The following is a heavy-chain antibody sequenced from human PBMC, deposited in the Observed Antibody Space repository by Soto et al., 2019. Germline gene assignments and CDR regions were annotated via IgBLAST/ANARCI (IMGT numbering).Heavy chain of an antibody. J-gene: IGHJ4*02. V-gene: IGHV1-69*02. CDR1: GGTFGSNT. CDR3: ARSHKSCSSTSCCSPGDC. Sequence: QVQLVQSGAEVQKPGSSVMVSCKASGGTFGSNTISWVRQAPGQGLEWMGRIIPMLGITNYAQKFQGRVTITADKSTSTAYMELNSLKSEDTAVYYCARSHKSCSSTSCCSPGDCWGQGTLVTVSS. D-gene: IGHD2-2*01. CDR2: IIPMLGIT.